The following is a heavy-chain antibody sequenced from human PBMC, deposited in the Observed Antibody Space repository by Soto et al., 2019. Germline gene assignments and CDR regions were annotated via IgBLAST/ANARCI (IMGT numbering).Heavy chain of an antibody. V-gene: IGHV1-2*02. CDR2: INPNSGGT. D-gene: IGHD3-10*01. CDR1: GYTFAGYY. Sequence: ASVKVSCKASGYTFAGYYMHWVRQAPGQGLEWMGWINPNSGGTNYAQKFQGRVTITADKSTSTAYMELSSLRSEDTAVYYCARDSGLAFVWFGDAAAGMDVWGQGTTVTVSS. J-gene: IGHJ6*02. CDR3: ARDSGLAFVWFGDAAAGMDV.